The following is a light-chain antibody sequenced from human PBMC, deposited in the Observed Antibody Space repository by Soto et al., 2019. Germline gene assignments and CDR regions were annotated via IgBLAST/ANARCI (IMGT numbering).Light chain of an antibody. CDR1: QSISSY. CDR2: AAS. J-gene: IGKJ5*01. Sequence: IQLTQSPSSLSSSMGDRVTITCRASQSISSYLNWYQQKPGKAPKLLIYAASSLQSGVPSRFSGSVSGTNFTLTISSLQPADFATYYCQQSYSTPPYTFGQGTRLEIK. CDR3: QQSYSTPPYT. V-gene: IGKV1-39*01.